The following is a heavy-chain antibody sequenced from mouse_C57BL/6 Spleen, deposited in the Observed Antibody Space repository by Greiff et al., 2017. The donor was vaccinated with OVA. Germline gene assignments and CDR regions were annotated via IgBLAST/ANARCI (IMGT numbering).Heavy chain of an antibody. CDR3: ARSGHITTNFDY. V-gene: IGHV1-64*01. J-gene: IGHJ2*01. CDR2: IHPNSGST. D-gene: IGHD1-1*01. CDR1: GYTFTSYW. Sequence: VQLQQPGAELVKPGASVKLSCKASGYTFTSYWMHWVKQRPGQGLEWIGMIHPNSGSTNYNEKFKSKATLTVDKSSSTAYMQLSSLTSEDSAVYYCARSGHITTNFDYWGQGTTLTVSS.